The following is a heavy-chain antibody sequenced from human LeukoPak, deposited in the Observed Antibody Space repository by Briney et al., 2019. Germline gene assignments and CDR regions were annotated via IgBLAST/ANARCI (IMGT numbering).Heavy chain of an antibody. Sequence: GGSLRLSCAASGFTFSSHWMSWVRQAPGKGREWVGNIKQDGSEKYYVDSVKGRFTISRDNAKNSLYLQMNSLRAEDTAVYYCARGEWLRSHYFDFWGQGTLVTVSS. V-gene: IGHV3-7*01. CDR3: ARGEWLRSHYFDF. CDR1: GFTFSSHW. D-gene: IGHD5-12*01. CDR2: IKQDGSEK. J-gene: IGHJ4*02.